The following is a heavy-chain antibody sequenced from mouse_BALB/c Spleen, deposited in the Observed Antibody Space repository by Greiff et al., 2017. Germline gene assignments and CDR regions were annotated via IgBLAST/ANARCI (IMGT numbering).Heavy chain of an antibody. CDR3: ARTLTHYYAMDY. CDR1: GFTFSSYA. V-gene: IGHV5-6-5*01. J-gene: IGHJ4*01. CDR2: ISSGGST. Sequence: DVKLVESGGGLVKPGGSLKLSCAASGFTFSSYAMSWVRQTPEKRLEWVASISSGGSTYYPDSVKGRFTISRDNARNILYLQMSSLRSEDTAMYYCARTLTHYYAMDYWGQGTSVTVSS.